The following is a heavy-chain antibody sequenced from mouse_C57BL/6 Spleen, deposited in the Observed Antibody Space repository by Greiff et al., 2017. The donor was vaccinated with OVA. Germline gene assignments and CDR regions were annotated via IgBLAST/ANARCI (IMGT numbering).Heavy chain of an antibody. J-gene: IGHJ2*01. Sequence: VQLQQPGAELVKPGASVKLSCKASGYTFTSYWMQWVKQRPGQGLEWIGEIDPSDSYTNYNQKFKGKGTLTVDPSSSTAYMQLSSLTSEDSAVYYCARWLLTSYFDYWGQGTTLTVSS. D-gene: IGHD2-3*01. CDR3: ARWLLTSYFDY. V-gene: IGHV1-50*01. CDR1: GYTFTSYW. CDR2: IDPSDSYT.